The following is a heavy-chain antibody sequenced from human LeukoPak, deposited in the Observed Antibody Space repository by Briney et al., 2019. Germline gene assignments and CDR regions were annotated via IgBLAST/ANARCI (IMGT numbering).Heavy chain of an antibody. J-gene: IGHJ3*02. CDR2: ISSSSSYI. V-gene: IGHV3-21*01. CDR1: GFTFSSYS. D-gene: IGHD3-10*01. CDR3: ARDTVLLWFGELLTDDAFDI. Sequence: PGGSLRLSCAASGFTFSSYSMNWVRQAPGKGLEWVSSISSSSSYIYYADSVKGRFTISRDNAKNSLYLQMNSLRAEDTAVYYCARDTVLLWFGELLTDDAFDIWGQGTMVTVSS.